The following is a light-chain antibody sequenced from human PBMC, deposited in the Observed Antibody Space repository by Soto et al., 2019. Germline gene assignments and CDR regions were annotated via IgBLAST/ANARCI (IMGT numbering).Light chain of an antibody. CDR1: SSDVGGYNY. CDR2: DVT. J-gene: IGLJ3*02. CDR3: SSYTSTRFPVV. V-gene: IGLV2-14*03. Sequence: QSALTQPASVSGSPGPSITISCTGTSSDVGGYNYVSWYQQHPGRAPKLLIYDVTNRPSGVSNRFSGSKSGNTASLTISGLQVEDEADYYCSSYTSTRFPVVFCGGTKVTVL.